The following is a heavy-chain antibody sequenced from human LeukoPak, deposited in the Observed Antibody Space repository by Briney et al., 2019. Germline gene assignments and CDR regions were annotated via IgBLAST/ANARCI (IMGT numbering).Heavy chain of an antibody. CDR3: AELGITMIGGV. V-gene: IGHV3-48*03. D-gene: IGHD3-10*02. Sequence: PGGSLRLSCAASGFTFNSYEMNWVRQAPGKGLEWLSYISSSGGTIYYADSVKGRFTISRDSAKNSLYLQMNSLRAEDTAVYYCAELGITMIGGVWGKGTTVTISS. CDR1: GFTFNSYE. J-gene: IGHJ6*04. CDR2: ISSSGGTI.